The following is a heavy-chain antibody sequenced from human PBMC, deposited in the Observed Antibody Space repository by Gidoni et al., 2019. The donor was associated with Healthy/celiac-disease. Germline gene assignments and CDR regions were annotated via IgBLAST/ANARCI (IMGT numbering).Heavy chain of an antibody. CDR3: ARDRTTLGGLDY. J-gene: IGHJ4*02. D-gene: IGHD7-27*01. CDR1: GFTFGSYG. CDR2: IWYDGSNK. V-gene: IGHV3-33*01. Sequence: QVQLLESGGGVVQPGRSLRFSCASAGFTFGSYGMHWVRKTPGRGLAWVAVIWYDGSNKYYADSVKGRFTTSRDNSKNTLYLQMNSLRAEDTAVYYCARDRTTLGGLDYWGQGTLGTVSS.